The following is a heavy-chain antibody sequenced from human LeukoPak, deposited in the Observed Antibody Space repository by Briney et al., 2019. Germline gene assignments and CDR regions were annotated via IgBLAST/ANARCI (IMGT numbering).Heavy chain of an antibody. J-gene: IGHJ3*02. CDR3: ARDVVVPAARESAFDI. Sequence: GASVKVSCKASGYTFSNYGIGWVRQAPGQGLEWMGWISAYNGKTNYAQKLQDRVTMTRDTSTSTAYMELRSLRSDDTAVYYCARDVVVPAARESAFDIWGQGTMVTVSS. V-gene: IGHV1-18*01. CDR1: GYTFSNYG. D-gene: IGHD2-2*01. CDR2: ISAYNGKT.